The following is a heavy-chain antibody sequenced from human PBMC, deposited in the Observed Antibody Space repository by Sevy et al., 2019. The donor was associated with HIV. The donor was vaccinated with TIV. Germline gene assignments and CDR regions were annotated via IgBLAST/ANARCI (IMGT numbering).Heavy chain of an antibody. CDR2: IGTAGDT. CDR1: GFTFSSYD. CDR3: AREGAAAGRDAFDI. D-gene: IGHD6-13*01. Sequence: GGSLRLSCAASGFTFSSYDMHWVRQATGKGLEWVSAIGTAGDTYYPGSVKGRFTISRENAKNSLYLQMNSVGAGDTDVYYCAREGAAAGRDAFDIWGQGTMVTVSS. V-gene: IGHV3-13*01. J-gene: IGHJ3*02.